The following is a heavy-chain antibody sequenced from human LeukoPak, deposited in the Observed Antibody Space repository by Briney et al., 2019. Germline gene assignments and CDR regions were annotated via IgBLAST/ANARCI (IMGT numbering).Heavy chain of an antibody. CDR1: GLSFSTYN. CDR2: ITSSGREI. D-gene: IGHD5-12*01. Sequence: TGGSLRLSCAASGLSFSTYNMNWVRQAPGKALEWVSSITSSGREIFYIDSVKGRFTISRDNAEKSLYLQMDSLRAEDTAVYFCARDPYNGAYGNDYYYYMDAWGKGTTVTVSS. V-gene: IGHV3-21*01. CDR3: ARDPYNGAYGNDYYYYMDA. J-gene: IGHJ6*03.